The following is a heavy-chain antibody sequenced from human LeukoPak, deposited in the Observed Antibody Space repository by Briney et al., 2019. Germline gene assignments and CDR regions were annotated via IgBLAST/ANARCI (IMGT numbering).Heavy chain of an antibody. CDR3: ARGVPIAVDAFDI. CDR2: IKQDGSEN. Sequence: GGSLRLSCAASGFTFSSYWMSWVRQAPGKGLEWVANIKQDGSENYYVDSVKGRFTISRDNAKNSLYLQMNSLRAEDTAVYYCARGVPIAVDAFDIWGQGTMVTVSS. D-gene: IGHD6-19*01. CDR1: GFTFSSYW. J-gene: IGHJ3*02. V-gene: IGHV3-7*01.